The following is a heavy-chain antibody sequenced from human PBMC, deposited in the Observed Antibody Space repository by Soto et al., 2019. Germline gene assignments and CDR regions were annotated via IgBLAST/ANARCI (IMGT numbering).Heavy chain of an antibody. J-gene: IGHJ4*02. D-gene: IGHD4-17*01. CDR2: IYYSGST. V-gene: IGHV4-59*01. Sequence: PSETLSLTCFVSGSSISPYYWTWIRQPPGKGLEWIGNIYYSGSTNYNPSLKSRVTISVDPSKKQFSLKLTPVTAADTAVYYCSRVGGYYGDYPNFDYWGQGTRVTVSS. CDR1: GSSISPYY. CDR3: SRVGGYYGDYPNFDY.